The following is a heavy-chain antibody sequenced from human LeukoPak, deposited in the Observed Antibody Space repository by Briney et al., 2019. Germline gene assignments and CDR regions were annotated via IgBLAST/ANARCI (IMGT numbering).Heavy chain of an antibody. CDR2: IIPILGIA. J-gene: IGHJ4*02. CDR3: ARSPDGYNSH. D-gene: IGHD5-24*01. CDR1: GGTFSSYA. V-gene: IGHV1-69*04. Sequence: SVKVSCRASGGTFSSYAISWVRQAPGQGLEWMGRIIPILGIANYAQKFQGRVTITADKSTSTAYMELSSLRSEDTAVYYCARSPDGYNSHWGQGTLVTVSS.